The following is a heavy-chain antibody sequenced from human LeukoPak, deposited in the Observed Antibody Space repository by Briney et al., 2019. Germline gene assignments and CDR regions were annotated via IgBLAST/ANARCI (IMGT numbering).Heavy chain of an antibody. V-gene: IGHV1-2*02. CDR3: ARSSSSWPYYYYYMDV. Sequence: ASVKVSCKASGYTFTSYGISWVRQAPGQGLEWMGWINPNSGGTNYAQKFQGRVTMTRDTSISTAYMELSSLRSEDTAVYYCARSSSSWPYYYYYMDVWGKRTTVTVSS. J-gene: IGHJ6*03. CDR2: INPNSGGT. D-gene: IGHD6-13*01. CDR1: GYTFTSYG.